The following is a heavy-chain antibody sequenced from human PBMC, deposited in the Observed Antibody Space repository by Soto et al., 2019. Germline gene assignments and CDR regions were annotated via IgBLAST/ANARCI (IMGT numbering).Heavy chain of an antibody. CDR1: GGSVSSGYYF. Sequence: QVQLQESGPGLVEPSQTLSLTCTVSGGSVSSGYYFWSWIRQSPGRGLEWIGHIYNSGSTYNNPSLRGGVTISVDTSKNQFSLRLTSVIAADPAVYYGARGPSADKVDFWGQGTLVTVSS. V-gene: IGHV4-30-4*01. J-gene: IGHJ4*02. D-gene: IGHD3-3*01. CDR3: ARGPSADKVDF. CDR2: IYNSGST.